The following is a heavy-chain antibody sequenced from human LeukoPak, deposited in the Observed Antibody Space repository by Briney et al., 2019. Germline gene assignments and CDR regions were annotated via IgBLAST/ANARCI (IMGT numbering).Heavy chain of an antibody. D-gene: IGHD6-13*01. CDR2: MSSASSDI. CDR3: ARDIAIAGDDY. J-gene: IGHJ4*02. CDR1: GFSFSDYH. V-gene: IGHV3-11*06. Sequence: PGGSLRLSCAGSGFSFSDYHMTWIRQAPGKGLEWVSYMSSASSDINYGDSVKGRFTIFRDNAKNSVYLQMNSLRAEDTAVYYCARDIAIAGDDYWGQGTLVTVSS.